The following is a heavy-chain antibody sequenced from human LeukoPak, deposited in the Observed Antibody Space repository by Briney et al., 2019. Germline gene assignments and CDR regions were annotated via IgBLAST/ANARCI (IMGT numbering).Heavy chain of an antibody. D-gene: IGHD6-13*01. V-gene: IGHV3-23*01. CDR2: ISCIGGST. Sequence: GGPLRLSGAASGFTFSSYAMSWVRQAPRKGLDWVSAISCIGGSTYYADSVKGQFTISRDNSKTTLYLQMNSLRAEDTAVYYCAKGLQVSTNNWFDPWGQGTLVTVSS. CDR3: AKGLQVSTNNWFDP. CDR1: GFTFSSYA. J-gene: IGHJ5*02.